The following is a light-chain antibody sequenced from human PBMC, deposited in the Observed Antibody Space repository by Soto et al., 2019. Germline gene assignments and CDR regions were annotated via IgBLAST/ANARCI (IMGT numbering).Light chain of an antibody. CDR2: YDD. Sequence: QSVLTQPPSVSDAPGQRVTISCSGGGFNIGNNVVHWYQQFPGKAPKLLMYYDDLLPSGVSDRFSGSRSGTSASLVITGLQPEDEADYYCASWDDSLNAEVFGGGTKLTVL. J-gene: IGLJ2*01. CDR1: GFNIGNNV. CDR3: ASWDDSLNAEV. V-gene: IGLV1-36*01.